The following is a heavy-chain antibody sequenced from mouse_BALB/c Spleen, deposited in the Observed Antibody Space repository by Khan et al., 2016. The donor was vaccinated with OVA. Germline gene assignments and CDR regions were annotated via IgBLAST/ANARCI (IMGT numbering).Heavy chain of an antibody. J-gene: IGHJ3*01. CDR2: ISTNYGDA. Sequence: QVQLQQPGAELVRPGVSVKISCKASGYTFTDYAMHWVKQRHAKSLEWIGVISTNYGDADYNQKFKGRASMTVDRSSSTVYMELARVTSADSAIYYCVRGGKFADWGQGTLVAVSA. CDR3: VRGGKFAD. V-gene: IGHV1S137*01. D-gene: IGHD1-1*02. CDR1: GYTFTDYA.